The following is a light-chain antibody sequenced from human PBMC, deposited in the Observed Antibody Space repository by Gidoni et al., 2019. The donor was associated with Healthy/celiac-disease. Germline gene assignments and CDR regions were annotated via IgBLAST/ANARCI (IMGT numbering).Light chain of an antibody. CDR3: QQYNNWPVT. V-gene: IGKV3D-15*03. CDR1: QSVSSK. CDR2: GAS. Sequence: DIVMPQSPATLSVSPGERATLSCRASQSVSSKVAWYQQKPGQAPRLLSYGASIRATGIPARFSGSGSGTEFTLTISILQSEDFAVYYCQQYNNWPVTFGPGTKVDIK. J-gene: IGKJ3*01.